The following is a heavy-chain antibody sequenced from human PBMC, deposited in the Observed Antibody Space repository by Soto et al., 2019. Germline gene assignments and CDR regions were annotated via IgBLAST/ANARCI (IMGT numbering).Heavy chain of an antibody. D-gene: IGHD3-3*01. CDR2: MNSNSGNT. Sequence: SVKVSCTASGYTFTSYDINWVRQATGQGLEWMGWMNSNSGNTGYAQKFQGRVTMTRNTSISTAYMELSSLRSEDTAVYYCATTYYDFWSGYYRSRPYYYYMDVWGKGTTVTVSS. J-gene: IGHJ6*03. CDR1: GYTFTSYD. CDR3: ATTYYDFWSGYYRSRPYYYYMDV. V-gene: IGHV1-8*01.